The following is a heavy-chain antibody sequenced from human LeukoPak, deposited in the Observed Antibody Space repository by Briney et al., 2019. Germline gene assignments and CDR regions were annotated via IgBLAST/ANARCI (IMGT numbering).Heavy chain of an antibody. D-gene: IGHD1-26*01. J-gene: IGHJ3*02. CDR1: GYSFTTYW. CDR3: ARQHRPYSGSYFNDAFDI. V-gene: IGHV5-51*01. CDR2: IYPGDSDT. Sequence: GESLKISCKGSGYSFTTYWIGWVRQMPGKGLEWMGIIYPGDSDTRYSPSFQGQVTISADKSISTAYLQWSSLKASDTAMYYCARQHRPYSGSYFNDAFDIWGQGTMVTVSS.